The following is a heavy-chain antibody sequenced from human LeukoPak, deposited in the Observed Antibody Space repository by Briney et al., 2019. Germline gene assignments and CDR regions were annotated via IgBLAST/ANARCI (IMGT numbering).Heavy chain of an antibody. CDR1: GYTFTSYG. D-gene: IGHD3-9*01. J-gene: IGHJ5*02. CDR2: MNPNSGNT. V-gene: IGHV1-8*02. Sequence: GASVKVSCKASGYTFTSYGISWVRQATGQGLEWMGWMNPNSGNTGYAQKFQGRVTMTRNTSISTAYMELSSLRSEDTAVYYCARGRGVVGYDILAWGQGTLVTVSS. CDR3: ARGRGVVGYDILA.